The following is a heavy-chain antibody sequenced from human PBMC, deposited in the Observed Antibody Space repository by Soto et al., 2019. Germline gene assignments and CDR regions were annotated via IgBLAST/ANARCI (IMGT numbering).Heavy chain of an antibody. CDR3: AQTIGSAVAAPRRFDL. CDR2: ITPMFGTA. Sequence: QVQLVQSGAEVKKPGSSVKVSCKASGGTFSRYAISWVRQAPGQGLEWMGGITPMFGTANYAQKFQGRVTITAYETTRTVQREQRTLRTEDTAVNYCAQTIGSAVAAPRRFDLWGRGTLVIVSS. J-gene: IGHJ2*01. D-gene: IGHD6-19*01. V-gene: IGHV1-69*12. CDR1: GGTFSRYA.